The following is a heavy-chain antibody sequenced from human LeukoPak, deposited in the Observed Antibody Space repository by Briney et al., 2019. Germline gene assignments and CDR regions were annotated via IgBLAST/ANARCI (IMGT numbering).Heavy chain of an antibody. V-gene: IGHV3-48*02. CDR1: GFTFSSYS. D-gene: IGHD2-2*01. CDR2: ISSSSSTI. CDR3: ARDAGCSSTSCYYEEYYYYGMDV. J-gene: IGHJ6*02. Sequence: GGSLRLSCAASGFTFSSYSMNWVRQAPGKGLEWVSYISSSSSTIYYADSVKGRFTISRDNAKNSLYLQMNSLRDEDTAVYYCARDAGCSSTSCYYEEYYYYGMDVWGQGTTVTVSS.